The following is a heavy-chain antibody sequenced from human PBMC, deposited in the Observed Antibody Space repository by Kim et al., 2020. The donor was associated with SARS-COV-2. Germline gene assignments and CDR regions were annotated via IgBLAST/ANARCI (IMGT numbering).Heavy chain of an antibody. D-gene: IGHD3-16*02. J-gene: IGHJ4*02. CDR2: INHRGST. CDR3: ARGEMITFGGVIVDY. Sequence: SETLSLTCAVYGGSFSGYCWSWIRQPPGKWLEWIGEINHRGSTNYNPSLKSRVTISVDTSKNQFSLKLTSVTAADTAVYYCARGEMITFGGVIVDYWGQGTLVTVSS. V-gene: IGHV4-34*01. CDR1: GGSFSGYC.